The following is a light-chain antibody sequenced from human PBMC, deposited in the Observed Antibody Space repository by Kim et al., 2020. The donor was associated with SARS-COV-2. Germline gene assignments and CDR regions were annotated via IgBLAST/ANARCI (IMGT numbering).Light chain of an antibody. V-gene: IGLV2-14*03. CDR1: SSDVGGYNY. CDR2: DVS. CDR3: SSYTRSSTNYV. J-gene: IGLJ1*01. Sequence: QSITISCTGTSSDVGGYNYVSWYQQHPGKAPKLMIYDVSNRPSGVSNRFSGSKSGNTASLTISGLQAEDEADYYCSSYTRSSTNYVFGTGTKVTV.